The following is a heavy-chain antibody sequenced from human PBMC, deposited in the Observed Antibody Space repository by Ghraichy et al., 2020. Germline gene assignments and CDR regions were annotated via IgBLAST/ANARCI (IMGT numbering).Heavy chain of an antibody. CDR3: ALGGQWRNFDY. Sequence: SETLSLTCAVYGGSFSGYYWSWIRQPPGKGLEWIGEINHSGSTNYNPSLKSRVTISVDTSKNQFSLKLSSVTAADTAVYYCALGGQWRNFDYWGQGTLVTVSS. D-gene: IGHD6-19*01. CDR1: GGSFSGYY. J-gene: IGHJ4*02. CDR2: INHSGST. V-gene: IGHV4-34*01.